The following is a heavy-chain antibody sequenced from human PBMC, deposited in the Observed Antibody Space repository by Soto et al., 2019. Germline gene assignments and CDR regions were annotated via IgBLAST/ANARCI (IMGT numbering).Heavy chain of an antibody. CDR1: GFTFSSYV. V-gene: IGHV3-30-3*01. J-gene: IGHJ5*02. D-gene: IGHD3-3*01. CDR3: ARDRGDKNFWIGYPTGWFDP. Sequence: PGGSLRLSCEASGFTFSSYVMHWVRQAPGKGPEWVAVTSYDGSNADYADSVRGRFTISRDNSKNTLYLQMNSLRPEDTAVYYCARDRGDKNFWIGYPTGWFDPWGQGTLVTVSS. CDR2: TSYDGSNA.